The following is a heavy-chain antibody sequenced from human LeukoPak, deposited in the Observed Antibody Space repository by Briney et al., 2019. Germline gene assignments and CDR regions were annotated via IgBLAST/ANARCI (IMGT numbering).Heavy chain of an antibody. CDR3: GSLGYSSGIGAPFDC. V-gene: IGHV1-2*02. D-gene: IGHD3-10*01. CDR2: INPNSGGT. CDR1: GYTFTGYY. J-gene: IGHJ4*02. Sequence: ASVKVSCKASGYTFTGYYMHWVRQAPGQGLEWMGWINPNSGGTNYAQKFQGRVTMTRDTSISTAYMELSRLRSDDTAVYYCGSLGYSSGIGAPFDCWGRGTLVTVSS.